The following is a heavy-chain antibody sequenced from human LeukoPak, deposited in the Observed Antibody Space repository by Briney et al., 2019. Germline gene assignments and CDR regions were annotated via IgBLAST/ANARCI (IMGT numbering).Heavy chain of an antibody. V-gene: IGHV1-46*01. J-gene: IGHJ4*02. D-gene: IGHD6-19*01. Sequence: VASVKVSCKASGYTFTGYYMNWVRQAPGQGLEWMGIIHPSGGSTSYAQKFQGRITMTRDTSTSTVYMELSSLRSEDTALYYCARGPSSGWHYFDYWGLGTLVTVSS. CDR1: GYTFTGYY. CDR3: ARGPSSGWHYFDY. CDR2: IHPSGGST.